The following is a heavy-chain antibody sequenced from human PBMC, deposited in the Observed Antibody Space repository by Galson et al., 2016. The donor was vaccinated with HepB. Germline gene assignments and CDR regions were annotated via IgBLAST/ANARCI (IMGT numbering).Heavy chain of an antibody. CDR1: AASISSSSW. Sequence: SETLSLTCAVSAASISSSSWWSWVRQPPGKGLEWIGEIYHSGSTYYNPSLKSRVTISVDTSKNQFSLKLSSVTAADTAVYYCARDPNYDFWSGFGLYNWFDPWGQGTLVTVSS. D-gene: IGHD3-3*01. CDR3: ARDPNYDFWSGFGLYNWFDP. V-gene: IGHV4-4*02. CDR2: IYHSGST. J-gene: IGHJ5*02.